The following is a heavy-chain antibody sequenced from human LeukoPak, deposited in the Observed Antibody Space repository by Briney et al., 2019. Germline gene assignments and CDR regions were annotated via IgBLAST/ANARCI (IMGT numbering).Heavy chain of an antibody. CDR1: GASINSYW. J-gene: IGHJ4*02. CDR2: IHHSGGT. V-gene: IGHV4-59*08. Sequence: PSETLSLTCSVSGASINSYWWSWIRQPPGRGLEWIAYIHHSGGTNYNPSLKSRVTISLDTSKNQVSLMLTSVTAADTAVYYCARRIAVAGSRYYFDYWGQGTLVTVSS. D-gene: IGHD6-19*01. CDR3: ARRIAVAGSRYYFDY.